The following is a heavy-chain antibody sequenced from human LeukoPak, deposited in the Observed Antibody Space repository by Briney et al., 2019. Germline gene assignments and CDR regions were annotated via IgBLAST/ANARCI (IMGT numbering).Heavy chain of an antibody. Sequence: PSETLSLTCTVSGGSISSSSYYWVWIRQPPGKGLEWIGSKYYSGSTYYKSSLKSRVTISVDTSKNQFSLKLSSVTAADTAVYYCARNSDDSSGWYEVDYWGQGTLVTVSS. J-gene: IGHJ4*02. CDR1: GGSISSSSYY. D-gene: IGHD6-19*01. V-gene: IGHV4-39*07. CDR2: KYYSGST. CDR3: ARNSDDSSGWYEVDY.